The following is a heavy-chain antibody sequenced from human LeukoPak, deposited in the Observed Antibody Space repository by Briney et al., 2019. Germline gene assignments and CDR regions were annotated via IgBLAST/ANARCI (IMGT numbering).Heavy chain of an antibody. V-gene: IGHV4-59*08. J-gene: IGHJ5*02. CDR1: GGSISSYY. D-gene: IGHD3-22*01. CDR2: IYYSGST. CDR3: ASAALYYYDSSGYHAWFDP. Sequence: SETLSLTCTVSGGSISSYYWSWIRQPPGKGLEWIGYIYYSGSTNYNPSLKSRVTISVDTSKNQFSLKLSSVTAADTAVYYCASAALYYYDSSGYHAWFDPWGQGTLVTVSS.